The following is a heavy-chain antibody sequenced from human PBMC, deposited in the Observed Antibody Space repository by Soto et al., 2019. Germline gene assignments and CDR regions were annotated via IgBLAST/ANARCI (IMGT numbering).Heavy chain of an antibody. CDR3: ARDRQSTYSYYGMDV. J-gene: IGHJ6*02. CDR2: IYYSGST. Sequence: SETLSLTCTVSGGSVNSGSYYWSWIRQPPGEGLEWIGSIYYSGSTNYNPSLESRVMISADTSKNQFSLKLSSVTAADTAVYHCARDRQSTYSYYGMDVWGQGTTVTVSS. CDR1: GGSVNSGSYY. V-gene: IGHV4-61*01. D-gene: IGHD2-2*01.